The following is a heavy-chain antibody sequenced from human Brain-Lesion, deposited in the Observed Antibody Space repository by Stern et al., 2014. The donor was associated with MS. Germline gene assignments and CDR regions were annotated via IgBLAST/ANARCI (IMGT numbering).Heavy chain of an antibody. Sequence: QMQLQESGPGLVKPSETLSLTRTVSGGSISSSSYYWGWIRQPPGKGLEWIGSIYYRGSTYYNPSLKSRVTISMATSKNQLSPRLSSVTAADTAVYFCAKLWLGELPESPFDYWGQGTLVTVSS. V-gene: IGHV4-39*01. CDR2: IYYRGST. J-gene: IGHJ4*02. CDR1: GGSISSSSYY. CDR3: AKLWLGELPESPFDY. D-gene: IGHD3-10*01.